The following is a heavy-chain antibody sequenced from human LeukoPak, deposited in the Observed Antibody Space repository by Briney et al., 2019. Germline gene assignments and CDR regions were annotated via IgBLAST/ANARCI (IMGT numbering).Heavy chain of an antibody. J-gene: IGHJ4*02. CDR1: GFIFGTYG. Sequence: PGRSLRLSCAASGFIFGTYGMHWVRQAPGKGLEWVAVIWYDGSNKYYADSVKGRFTISRDNSKNTPYLQMNSLRAEDTAVYYCARDTTTVLYYFDYWGQGTLVTVSS. D-gene: IGHD4-17*01. CDR2: IWYDGSNK. V-gene: IGHV3-30*19. CDR3: ARDTTTVLYYFDY.